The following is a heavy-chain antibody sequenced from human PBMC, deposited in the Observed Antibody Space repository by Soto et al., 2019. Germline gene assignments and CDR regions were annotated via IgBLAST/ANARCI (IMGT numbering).Heavy chain of an antibody. V-gene: IGHV3-7*01. Sequence: PGGSLRLSCAASGFTFSNYWMSWVRQAPGKGLEWVANIKQDGIEKYYVDSVKGRFTISRDNAENSLYLQMNSLRAEDTAVYYCARGSPGYSNYAYFVHWGQGSLVTVSS. D-gene: IGHD4-4*01. J-gene: IGHJ4*02. CDR3: ARGSPGYSNYAYFVH. CDR2: IKQDGIEK. CDR1: GFTFSNYW.